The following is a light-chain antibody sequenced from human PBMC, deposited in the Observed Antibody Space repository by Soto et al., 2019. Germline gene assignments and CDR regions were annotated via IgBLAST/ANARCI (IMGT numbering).Light chain of an antibody. J-gene: IGKJ1*01. CDR1: QSVSNNY. CDR2: GAS. CDR3: QQYDDWQT. Sequence: EIVLTQSPGTLSLSPGERATLSCRASQSVSNNYLAWYQQKPGQAPRLLISGASSRATGIPDRFSGSASGTEFTLTISSLQSEDFAVYYCQQYDDWQTFGQGTKVDIK. V-gene: IGKV3-20*01.